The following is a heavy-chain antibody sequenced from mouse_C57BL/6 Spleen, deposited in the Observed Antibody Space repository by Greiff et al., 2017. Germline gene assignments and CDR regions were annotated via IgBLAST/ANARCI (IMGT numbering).Heavy chain of an antibody. D-gene: IGHD2-4*01. Sequence: VQLQQSGPGLVKPSQSLSLTCSVTGYSITSGYYWNWIRQFPGNKLEWMGYISYDGSNNYNPSLKNRISITRDTSKNQFFLKLNSVTTEDTATYYCARDNDYDWFAYWGQGTLVTVSA. V-gene: IGHV3-6*01. CDR3: ARDNDYDWFAY. CDR2: ISYDGSN. CDR1: GYSITSGYY. J-gene: IGHJ3*01.